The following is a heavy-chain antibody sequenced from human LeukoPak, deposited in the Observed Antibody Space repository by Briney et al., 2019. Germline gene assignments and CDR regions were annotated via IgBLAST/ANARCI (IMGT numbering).Heavy chain of an antibody. CDR3: ALGTRGVMSDY. J-gene: IGHJ4*02. Sequence: GGSLTLSCAASGFTVSNNYMSWVRQAPGKGLEWVSVIYSGGNTYYADSVKGRFTISRDNSKNTLYLQRNSLRAENTAIYFCALGTRGVMSDYWGQGTLVTVAS. D-gene: IGHD3-10*01. CDR1: GFTVSNNY. CDR2: IYSGGNT. V-gene: IGHV3-53*01.